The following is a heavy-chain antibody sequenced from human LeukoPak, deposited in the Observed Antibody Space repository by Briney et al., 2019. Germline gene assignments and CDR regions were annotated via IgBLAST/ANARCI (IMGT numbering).Heavy chain of an antibody. CDR3: AGILWFGEGPHAFDI. D-gene: IGHD3-10*01. CDR2: IYPGDSDT. V-gene: IGHV5-51*01. Sequence: GESLKISCKGSGYSFTSYWIGWVRQVPGKGLEWMGIIYPGDSDTRYSPSFQGQVTISADKSISTAYLQWSSLKASDTAMYYCAGILWFGEGPHAFDIWGQGTMVTVSS. J-gene: IGHJ3*02. CDR1: GYSFTSYW.